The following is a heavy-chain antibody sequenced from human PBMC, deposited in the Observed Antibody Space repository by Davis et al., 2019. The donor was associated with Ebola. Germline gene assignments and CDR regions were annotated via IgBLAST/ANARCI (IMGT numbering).Heavy chain of an antibody. J-gene: IGHJ2*01. V-gene: IGHV4-39*01. D-gene: IGHD2-21*02. CDR2: IYKSGST. Sequence: MPGGSLRLSCTVPGGSISSSSYYWGWIRQPPGKGLEWIGSIYKSGSTYYNPSLKNQVTISVDTSKNQVSLNLRSVPAADTAVYYCAKRTLVVVTTIDHWYFDLWGRGTVVTVSS. CDR1: GGSISSSSYY. CDR3: AKRTLVVVTTIDHWYFDL.